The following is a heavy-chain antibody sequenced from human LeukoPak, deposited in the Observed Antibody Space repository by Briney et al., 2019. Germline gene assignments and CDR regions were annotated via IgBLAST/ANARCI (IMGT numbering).Heavy chain of an antibody. Sequence: GGSLRLSCAASGFTVSTNYMTWIRQAPGKGLEWVSVMYTLGNTNYADSVRGRFTISRDNSKNSLYLQMNSLRAEDTALYYCVREHYNYYMDVWGKGTTVTVSS. J-gene: IGHJ6*03. V-gene: IGHV3-53*01. CDR1: GFTVSTNY. CDR2: MYTLGNT. CDR3: VREHYNYYMDV.